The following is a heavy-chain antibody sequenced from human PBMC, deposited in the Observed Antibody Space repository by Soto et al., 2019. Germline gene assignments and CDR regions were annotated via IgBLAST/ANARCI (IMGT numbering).Heavy chain of an antibody. Sequence: GASVKVSCKDSVYTFTSYGISWVRQAPGQGLEWMGWISAYNGNTNYAQKLQGRVTMTTDTSTSTAYMELRSLRSDDTAVYYCARDQYPPAAAGQRYYYYYGMDVWGQGTTVTVSS. V-gene: IGHV1-18*01. D-gene: IGHD6-13*01. CDR3: ARDQYPPAAAGQRYYYYYGMDV. CDR1: VYTFTSYG. J-gene: IGHJ6*02. CDR2: ISAYNGNT.